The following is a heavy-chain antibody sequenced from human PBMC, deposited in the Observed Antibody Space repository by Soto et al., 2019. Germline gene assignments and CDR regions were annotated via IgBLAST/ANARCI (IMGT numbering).Heavy chain of an antibody. CDR1: GYIIKNYW. J-gene: IGHJ4*02. V-gene: IGHV5-51*01. D-gene: IGHD3-16*01. CDR3: FRGGVTSRTFDY. CDR2: IFPDDSDT. Sequence: GESLKISCKASGYIIKNYWIGWVRQMPGQGLEWMGIIFPDDSDTRYSPSFQGHVTISVDKSISTAYVQWSSLKASDSAIYYCFRGGVTSRTFDYWGQGTLVTISS.